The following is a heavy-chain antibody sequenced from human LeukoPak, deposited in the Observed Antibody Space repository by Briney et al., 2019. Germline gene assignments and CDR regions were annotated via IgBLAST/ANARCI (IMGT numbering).Heavy chain of an antibody. Sequence: GGSLRLSCAASGFTFSSYGMHWVRQAPGKGLEWVTFIRFDGNNKYYADSVKGRFTLSRDNSKNTLYLQMNSLRVEDTAIYYCARDRGGYYYYPLDYWGQGILVTVSS. CDR2: IRFDGNNK. CDR3: ARDRGGYYYYPLDY. CDR1: GFTFSSYG. V-gene: IGHV3-30*02. J-gene: IGHJ4*02. D-gene: IGHD3-22*01.